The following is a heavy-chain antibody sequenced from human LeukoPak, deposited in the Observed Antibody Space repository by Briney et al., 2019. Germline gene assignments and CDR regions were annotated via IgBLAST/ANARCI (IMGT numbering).Heavy chain of an antibody. CDR3: AKDWEVAAPYFDY. J-gene: IGHJ4*02. D-gene: IGHD2-15*01. CDR2: ISGSGGST. V-gene: IGHV3-23*01. CDR1: GFRFSSDN. Sequence: GGPLRLSCATSGFRFSSDNLNWVRQAPGKGLEWVSAISGSGGSTYYADSVKGRFTISRDNSKNTLYLQMNSLRAEDSAVYYCAKDWEVAAPYFDYWGQGTLVTVSS.